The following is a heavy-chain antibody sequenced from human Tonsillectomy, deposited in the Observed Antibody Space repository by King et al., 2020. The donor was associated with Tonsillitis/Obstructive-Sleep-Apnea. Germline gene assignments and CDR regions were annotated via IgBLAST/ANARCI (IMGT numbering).Heavy chain of an antibody. D-gene: IGHD3-9*01. CDR1: GFTFSSYE. CDR2: ISISGSTI. CDR3: ARPPDYDILTGRDY. V-gene: IGHV3-48*03. J-gene: IGHJ4*02. Sequence: VQLVESGGGLVQPGGSLRLSCAASGFTFSSYEMNWVRQAPGKGLEWVSYISISGSTIYYADSVKGRFTISRDNAKNSLYLQMNSLRAEDTAVYYCARPPDYDILTGRDYWGQGTLVTVSS.